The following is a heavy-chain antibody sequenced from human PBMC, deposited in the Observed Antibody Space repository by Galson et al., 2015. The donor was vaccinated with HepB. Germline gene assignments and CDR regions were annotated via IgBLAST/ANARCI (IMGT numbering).Heavy chain of an antibody. CDR3: ARRGVVPAAIDLYYYGMDV. CDR2: IDPSDSYT. Sequence: QSGAEVKKPGESLRISCKGSGYSFTSYWISWVRQMPGKGLEWMGRIDPSDSYTNYSPSFQGHVTISADKSISTAYLQWSSLKASDTAMYYCARRGVVPAAIDLYYYGMDVWGQGTTVTVSS. J-gene: IGHJ6*02. CDR1: GYSFTSYW. V-gene: IGHV5-10-1*01. D-gene: IGHD2-2*02.